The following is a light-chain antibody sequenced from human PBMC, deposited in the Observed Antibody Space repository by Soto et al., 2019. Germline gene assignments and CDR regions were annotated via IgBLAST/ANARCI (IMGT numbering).Light chain of an antibody. CDR1: QSVSSNY. V-gene: IGKV3-20*01. Sequence: VLTQSPGTLSLSPGERATLSCRASQSVSSNYLAWYQQKTGQAPRLLINGASSRATGIPDRFSGSGSGTDFTFTISRLECEDFPVYYCQQFGSSPYTFGQGTKLEIK. CDR3: QQFGSSPYT. J-gene: IGKJ2*01. CDR2: GAS.